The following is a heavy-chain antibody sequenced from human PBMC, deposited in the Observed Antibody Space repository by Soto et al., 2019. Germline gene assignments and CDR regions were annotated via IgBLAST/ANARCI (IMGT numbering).Heavy chain of an antibody. D-gene: IGHD3-16*02. CDR3: AKVADYDYIWGSYRYTFLDY. CDR2: ISGSGGST. J-gene: IGHJ4*02. Sequence: PGGSLRLSCAASGFTFSSYAMSWVRQAPGKGLEWVSAISGSGGSTYYADSVKGRFTISRDNSKNTLYLQMNSLRAEDTAVYYCAKVADYDYIWGSYRYTFLDYWGEGTLVTVSS. V-gene: IGHV3-23*01. CDR1: GFTFSSYA.